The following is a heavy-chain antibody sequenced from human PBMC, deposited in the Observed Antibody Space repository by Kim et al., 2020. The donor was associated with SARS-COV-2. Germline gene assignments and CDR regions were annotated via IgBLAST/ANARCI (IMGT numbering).Heavy chain of an antibody. CDR3: ARHGVTMVRGEDY. D-gene: IGHD3-10*01. J-gene: IGHJ4*02. V-gene: IGHV5-10-1*01. Sequence: YSPSFQGHVTISADKSISTAYLQWSSLKASDTAMYYCARHGVTMVRGEDYWGQGTLVTVSS.